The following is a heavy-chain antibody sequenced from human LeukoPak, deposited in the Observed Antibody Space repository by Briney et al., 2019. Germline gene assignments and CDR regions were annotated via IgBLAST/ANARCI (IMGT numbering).Heavy chain of an antibody. Sequence: QPGGSLRLSCATSGFTFSSYDMHWVRHPTGKGLEWVSDIGSAGDTYYPGSVRGRFTISRENGKNSLYLQMNSLRAGDTAVYYCARGGAGMGFGDLLSPFDHWGQGALVTVSS. CDR2: IGSAGDT. CDR3: ARGGAGMGFGDLLSPFDH. V-gene: IGHV3-13*04. J-gene: IGHJ4*02. D-gene: IGHD3-10*01. CDR1: GFTFSSYD.